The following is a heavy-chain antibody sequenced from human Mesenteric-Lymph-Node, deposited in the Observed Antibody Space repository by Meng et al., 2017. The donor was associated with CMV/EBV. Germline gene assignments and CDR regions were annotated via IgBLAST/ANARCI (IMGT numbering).Heavy chain of an antibody. CDR1: GGIFSAYA. Sequence: SVKVSCKASGGIFSAYALNWVRQAPGQGLEWVGGIIPVYRTPNYAHKFKGRVTITTDESTSTAYMELSGLTSEDTAVYYCARDGREGYNYPYYFDSWGQGTQVTVSS. CDR2: IIPVYRTP. D-gene: IGHD5-24*01. V-gene: IGHV1-69*05. J-gene: IGHJ4*02. CDR3: ARDGREGYNYPYYFDS.